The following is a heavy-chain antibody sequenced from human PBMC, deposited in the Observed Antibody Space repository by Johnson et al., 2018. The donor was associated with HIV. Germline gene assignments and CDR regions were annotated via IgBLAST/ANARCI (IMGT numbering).Heavy chain of an antibody. V-gene: IGHV3-9*01. J-gene: IGHJ3*02. CDR2: ISWNSGSI. D-gene: IGHD3-10*01. Sequence: VQLVESGGGVVQPGRSLRLSCAASGFTFDDYAMHWVRQAPGKGLEWVSGISWNSGSIGYADSVKGRFTISRDNAKNSLYLQMNSLRAEDTALYYCAKDMVVRENGAFDIWGQGTMVTVS. CDR1: GFTFDDYA. CDR3: AKDMVVRENGAFDI.